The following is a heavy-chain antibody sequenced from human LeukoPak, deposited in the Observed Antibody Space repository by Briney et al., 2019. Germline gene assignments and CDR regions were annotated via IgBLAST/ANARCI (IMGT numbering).Heavy chain of an antibody. D-gene: IGHD3-16*02. CDR1: GYTFTGYY. CDR2: INPSGGST. J-gene: IGHJ4*02. V-gene: IGHV1-46*01. CDR3: ARGYPAGDYFDY. Sequence: GASVKVSCKASGYTFTGYYMHWVRQAPGQGLEWMGIINPSGGSTSYAQKFQGRVTMTRDMSTSTVYMELSSLRSEDTAVYYCARGYPAGDYFDYWGQGTLVTVSS.